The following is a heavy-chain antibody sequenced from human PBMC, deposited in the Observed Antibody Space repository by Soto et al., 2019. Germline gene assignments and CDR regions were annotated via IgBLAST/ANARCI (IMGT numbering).Heavy chain of an antibody. J-gene: IGHJ6*02. Sequence: ASVKVSCKASGYTFTGYYMHWVRQAPGQGLEWMGWINPNSGGTNYEQKFQGWGTMTRDTSISTAYMELSRLRSDETAVYYCARDLTFGGAHYYYYYGMDVWGQGTTVTVSS. D-gene: IGHD3-16*01. CDR1: GYTFTGYY. CDR3: ARDLTFGGAHYYYYYGMDV. V-gene: IGHV1-2*04. CDR2: INPNSGGT.